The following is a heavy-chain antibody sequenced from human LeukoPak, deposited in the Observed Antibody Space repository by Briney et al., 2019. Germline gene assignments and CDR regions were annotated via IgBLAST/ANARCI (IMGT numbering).Heavy chain of an antibody. D-gene: IGHD4-11*01. CDR3: TRVEETATTAAIIRKYSYYYYYMDV. CDR2: ISSSSSYI. V-gene: IGHV3-21*01. CDR1: GFTFSSYS. J-gene: IGHJ6*03. Sequence: GGSLRLSCAASGFTFSSYSMNWVRQAPGKGLEWVSSISSSSSYIYYADSVKGRFIISRDNAKNSLYLQMSSLRAEDTAVYYCTRVEETATTAAIIRKYSYYYYYMDVWGKGNTVTVSS.